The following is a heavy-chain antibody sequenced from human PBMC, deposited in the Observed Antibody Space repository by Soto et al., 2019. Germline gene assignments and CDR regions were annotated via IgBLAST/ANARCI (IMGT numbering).Heavy chain of an antibody. V-gene: IGHV1-69*13. J-gene: IGHJ6*02. Sequence: SVKVSCKASGGTFSSYAISWVRQAPGQGLEWMGGIIPIFGTANYAQKFQGRGTITADESTSTAYMELSSLRSADTAVSYCARGPIPHPSITIFGVVNGYYYYGMDVWGQGTTVTVSS. CDR3: ARGPIPHPSITIFGVVNGYYYYGMDV. D-gene: IGHD3-3*01. CDR1: GGTFSSYA. CDR2: IIPIFGTA.